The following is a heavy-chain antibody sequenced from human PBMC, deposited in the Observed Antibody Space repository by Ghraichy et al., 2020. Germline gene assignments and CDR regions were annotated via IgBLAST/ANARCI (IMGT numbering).Heavy chain of an antibody. Sequence: GGSLRLSCSTSGFIFSSYAVSWVRQAPGKGLEWVSGISGSGGTTYYADSVKGRFTISRDNSRNTLYLQMNSLRGEDTAVYYCAKVHSINWYQTGGGYFDWGRGTLVTVSS. CDR3: AKVHSINWYQTGGGYFD. CDR1: GFIFSSYA. D-gene: IGHD6-13*01. V-gene: IGHV3-23*01. CDR2: ISGSGGTT. J-gene: IGHJ4*02.